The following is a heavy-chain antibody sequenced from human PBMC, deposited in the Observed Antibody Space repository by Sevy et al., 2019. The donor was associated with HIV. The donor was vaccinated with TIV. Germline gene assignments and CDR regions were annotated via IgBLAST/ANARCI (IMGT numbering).Heavy chain of an antibody. CDR1: GFTFSSYW. Sequence: GGSLRLSCAASGFTFSSYWMSWVRQAPGKGLEWVANIKQDGSEKYYVDSVKGRFTISRDNAKNSLYLQMNSLRAEDRAVYYCARIREYRTKRYNWFDPWGQGTLVTVSS. D-gene: IGHD3-10*01. CDR3: ARIREYRTKRYNWFDP. V-gene: IGHV3-7*01. J-gene: IGHJ5*02. CDR2: IKQDGSEK.